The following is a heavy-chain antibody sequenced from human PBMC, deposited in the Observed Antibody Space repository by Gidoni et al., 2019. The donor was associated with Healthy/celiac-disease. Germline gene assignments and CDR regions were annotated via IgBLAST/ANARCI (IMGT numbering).Heavy chain of an antibody. D-gene: IGHD6-13*01. CDR3: ARGASSSWYWALPHYYYGMDV. CDR1: GFTLISHA. Sequence: QVQLVASGGGVVPPGRSLRRFCGTSGFTLISHALLWPRQAPGKGLEWVAVISYDGSNKYYADSVKGRFTISRDNSKNTLYLQMNSLRAEDTAVYYCARGASSSWYWALPHYYYGMDVWGQGTTVTVSS. J-gene: IGHJ6*02. V-gene: IGHV3-30-3*01. CDR2: ISYDGSNK.